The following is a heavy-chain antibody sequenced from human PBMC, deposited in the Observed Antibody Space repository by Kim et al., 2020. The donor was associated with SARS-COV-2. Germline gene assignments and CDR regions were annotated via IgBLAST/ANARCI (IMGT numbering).Heavy chain of an antibody. J-gene: IGHJ5*02. Sequence: YNPSLKSRVTISVDTSKNQFSLKLSSVTAADTAVYYCAKIAAVGYNWFDPWGQGTLVTVSS. D-gene: IGHD6-13*01. V-gene: IGHV4-59*01. CDR3: AKIAAVGYNWFDP.